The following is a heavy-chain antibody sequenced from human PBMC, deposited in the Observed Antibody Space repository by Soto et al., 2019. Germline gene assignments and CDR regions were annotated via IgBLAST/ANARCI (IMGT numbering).Heavy chain of an antibody. CDR1: GGSISSYY. CDR2: IYYSGST. J-gene: IGHJ4*02. D-gene: IGHD1-7*01. Sequence: QVQLQESGPGLVKPSETLSLTCTVSGGSISSYYWSWIRQPPGKGLEWIGYIYYSGSTNYNPSLKSRVTISVDTSKNQFSLKLSSVTAADTAVYYCARVGELLRYYFDYWGQGTLVTVSS. V-gene: IGHV4-59*01. CDR3: ARVGELLRYYFDY.